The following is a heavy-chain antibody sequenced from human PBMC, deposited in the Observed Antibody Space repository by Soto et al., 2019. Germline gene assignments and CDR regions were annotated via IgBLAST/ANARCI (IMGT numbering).Heavy chain of an antibody. V-gene: IGHV3-23*01. D-gene: IGHD3-10*01. CDR3: APETALMVRHYYYYGMDV. CDR1: GFTFSSYA. J-gene: IGHJ6*02. CDR2: ISGSGGST. Sequence: GGSLRLSCAASGFTFSSYAMSWVRQAPGKGLEWVSAISGSGGSTYYADSVKGRFTISRDNSKNTLYLQMNSLRAEDTAVYYCAPETALMVRHYYYYGMDVWGQGTTVSVSS.